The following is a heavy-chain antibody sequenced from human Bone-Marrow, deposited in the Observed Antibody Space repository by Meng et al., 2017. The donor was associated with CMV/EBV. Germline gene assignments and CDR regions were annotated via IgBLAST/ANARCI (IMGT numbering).Heavy chain of an antibody. CDR3: ARALGLRLGGAFDI. CDR2: IIPIFGTA. Sequence: SVKVSCKASGGTFSSYAISWVRQAPGQGLEWMGGIIPIFGTANYAQKFQGRVTITADKSTSTAYMELSSLRSEDTAVYYCARALGLRLGGAFDIWGQGTMVTVS. CDR1: GGTFSSYA. D-gene: IGHD5-12*01. J-gene: IGHJ3*02. V-gene: IGHV1-69*06.